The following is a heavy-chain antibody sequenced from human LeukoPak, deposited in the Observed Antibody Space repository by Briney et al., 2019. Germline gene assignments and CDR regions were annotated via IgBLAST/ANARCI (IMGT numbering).Heavy chain of an antibody. CDR3: ARTFWNGPSLIDN. V-gene: IGHV3-21*01. D-gene: IGHD3-3*01. Sequence: GRSLTLSCAVSGFTFSFFSMNWVRQAPRQGLERVSSTTGTGPYIYYAHSVKGRFTISRDNAKNSLFLQMNSLRADDTAVYFCARTFWNGPSLIDNWGQGTLVTVSS. J-gene: IGHJ4*02. CDR1: GFTFSFFS. CDR2: TTGTGPYI.